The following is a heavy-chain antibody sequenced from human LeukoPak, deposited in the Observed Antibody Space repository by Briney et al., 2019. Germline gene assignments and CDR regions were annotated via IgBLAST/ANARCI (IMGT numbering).Heavy chain of an antibody. D-gene: IGHD2/OR15-2a*01. CDR2: IIPIFGTT. J-gene: IGHJ4*02. CDR1: GGTLSRYA. Sequence: SVKVSCKASGGTLSRYAISWVRQAPGQGPEWMGGIIPIFGTTNYAQKFQGRVTITADESTSTAYMELSSLRSEDTAVYYCARIVGIASREYFDYWGQGTLVTVSS. V-gene: IGHV1-69*13. CDR3: ARIVGIASREYFDY.